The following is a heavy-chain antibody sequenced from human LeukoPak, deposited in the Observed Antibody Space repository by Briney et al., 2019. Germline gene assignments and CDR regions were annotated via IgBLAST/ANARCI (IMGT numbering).Heavy chain of an antibody. CDR3: ASGAWFGELLPAY. J-gene: IGHJ4*02. V-gene: IGHV4-59*08. D-gene: IGHD3-10*01. Sequence: SETLSLTCTVSGGSISSYYWSWIRQPPGKRLEWIGYIYYSGSTNYNPSLKSRVTISVDTSKNQFSLKLSSVTAADTAVYYCASGAWFGELLPAYWGQGTLVTVSS. CDR1: GGSISSYY. CDR2: IYYSGST.